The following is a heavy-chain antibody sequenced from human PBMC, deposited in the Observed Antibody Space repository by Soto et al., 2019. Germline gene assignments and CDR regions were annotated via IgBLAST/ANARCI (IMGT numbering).Heavy chain of an antibody. CDR2: ISGSGGST. CDR1: GFTFSSYS. Sequence: GGSLRLSCAASGFTFSSYSGSWVRQAPGKGLEWVSAISGSGGSTYYADSVKGRFTISRDNSKNTLYLQMNSLRAEDTAVYYCAKRGGYYDFWSGPDVWGKGTTVTVSS. CDR3: AKRGGYYDFWSGPDV. D-gene: IGHD3-3*01. V-gene: IGHV3-23*01. J-gene: IGHJ6*04.